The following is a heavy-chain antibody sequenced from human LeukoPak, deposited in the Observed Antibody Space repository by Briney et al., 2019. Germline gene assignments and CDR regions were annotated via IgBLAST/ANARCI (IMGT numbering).Heavy chain of an antibody. V-gene: IGHV3-21*01. CDR3: ARGPDILTGAEFNY. J-gene: IGHJ4*02. D-gene: IGHD3-9*01. CDR2: ISSSSSYI. CDR1: GXXFSSYS. Sequence: GGSLRLSRAASGXXFSSYSMNWVRQAPWKGLEWVSSISSSSSYIYYADSVKGRFTISRDNAKNSLYLQMNSLRAEDTAVYYCARGPDILTGAEFNYWGRGTLVTVSS.